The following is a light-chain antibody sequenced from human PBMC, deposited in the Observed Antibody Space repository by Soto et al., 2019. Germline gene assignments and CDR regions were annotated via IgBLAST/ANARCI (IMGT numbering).Light chain of an antibody. CDR2: DAS. Sequence: DIQMTQSPSTLSASVGDRVTITCRASQSISSWLAWYQQKPGKAPKLLIYDASSWASGVPSRFSGSGSGTEFTLTISSLQSDDFATYYCQQYNSYVTFGGGTKVEIK. CDR1: QSISSW. CDR3: QQYNSYVT. J-gene: IGKJ4*01. V-gene: IGKV1-5*01.